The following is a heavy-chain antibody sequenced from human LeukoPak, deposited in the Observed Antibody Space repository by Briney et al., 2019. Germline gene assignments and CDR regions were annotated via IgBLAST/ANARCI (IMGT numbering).Heavy chain of an antibody. CDR3: ARYYDSDHFDY. CDR2: IYYSGST. J-gene: IGHJ4*02. V-gene: IGHV4-59*01. D-gene: IGHD3-22*01. Sequence: SETLSLTCTVSGGSISSYYWSWIRQPPGKGLEWIGYIYYSGSTNYNPSLKSRVAISVDTSKNQFSLKLSSVTAADTAVYYCARYYDSDHFDYWGQGTLVTVSS. CDR1: GGSISSYY.